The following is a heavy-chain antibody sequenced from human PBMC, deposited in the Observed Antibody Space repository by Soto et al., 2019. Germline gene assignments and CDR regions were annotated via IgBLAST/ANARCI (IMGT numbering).Heavy chain of an antibody. V-gene: IGHV3-30-3*01. J-gene: IGHJ6*02. CDR2: ISYDGSNK. CDR3: AREGGISWSYRFYYYYYGMDV. CDR1: GFTFSSYA. Sequence: QVQLVESGGGVVQPGRSLRLSCAASGFTFSSYAMHWVRQAPGKGLEWVAVISYDGSNKYYADSVKGRFTISRDNSKNTLYLQMNSLRAEDTAVYYFAREGGISWSYRFYYYYYGMDVWGQGTTVTVSS. D-gene: IGHD6-13*01.